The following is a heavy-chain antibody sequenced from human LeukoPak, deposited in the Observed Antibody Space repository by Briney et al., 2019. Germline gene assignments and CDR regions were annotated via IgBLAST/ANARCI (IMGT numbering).Heavy chain of an antibody. CDR2: IYSDDSDT. Sequence: GESLEISCKGSGYSFTSYWIGWVRQMPGKVLEWMGIIYSDDSDTRYSPSFQGQVTISADKSISTAYLQWSSLKASDTAMYFCARIPIAASADYWGQGTLVTVSS. J-gene: IGHJ4*02. CDR1: GYSFTSYW. V-gene: IGHV5-51*01. D-gene: IGHD6-13*01. CDR3: ARIPIAASADY.